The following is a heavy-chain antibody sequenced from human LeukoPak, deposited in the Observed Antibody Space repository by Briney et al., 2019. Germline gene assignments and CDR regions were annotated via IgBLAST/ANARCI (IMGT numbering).Heavy chain of an antibody. V-gene: IGHV4-39*01. D-gene: IGHD5/OR15-5a*01. Sequence: SETLSLTCTVSGGSVSSTSYYWGWIRQPPGKGLEWIGSINYSGSTYYNPSLKSRVTISVDTSKNQFSLNLSSLTAADTAVYYCATSDTVSTYNWFDPWGQGTLVTVSS. CDR2: INYSGST. CDR1: GGSVSSTSYY. CDR3: ATSDTVSTYNWFDP. J-gene: IGHJ5*02.